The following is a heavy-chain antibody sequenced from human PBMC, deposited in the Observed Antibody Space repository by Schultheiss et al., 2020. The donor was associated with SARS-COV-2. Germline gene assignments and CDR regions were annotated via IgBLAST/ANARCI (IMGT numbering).Heavy chain of an antibody. V-gene: IGHV4-59*01. CDR1: GGSISSYY. J-gene: IGHJ5*02. CDR3: ARVPYYYDSSGYYPIPQVWFDP. Sequence: SQTLSLTCTVSGGSISSYYWSWIRQPPGKGLEWIGYIYYSGSTNYNPSLKSRVTISVDTSKNQFSLKLSSVTAADTAVYYCARVPYYYDSSGYYPIPQVWFDPWGQGTLATVSS. D-gene: IGHD3-22*01. CDR2: IYYSGST.